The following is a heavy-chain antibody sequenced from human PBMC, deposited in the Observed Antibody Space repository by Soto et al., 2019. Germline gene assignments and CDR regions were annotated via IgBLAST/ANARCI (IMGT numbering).Heavy chain of an antibody. CDR2: ISGIRDYI. CDR1: GFTFSYYA. D-gene: IGHD3-22*01. J-gene: IGHJ4*02. CDR3: AREGVHNYNEYYFDY. Sequence: GGSLRLSCAASGFTFSYYALHWVRRAPGKGLEWGSSISGIRDYIRYADSVKGRFTISRDNAKTSLYLQMNSLTAEDTAVYYCAREGVHNYNEYYFDYWGQGTLVAVSS. V-gene: IGHV3-21*06.